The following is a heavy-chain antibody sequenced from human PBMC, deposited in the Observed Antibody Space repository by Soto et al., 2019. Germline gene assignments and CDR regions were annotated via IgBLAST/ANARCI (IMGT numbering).Heavy chain of an antibody. CDR1: GFTVSSNY. Sequence: GGSLRLSCAASGFTVSSNYMSWVRQAPGKGLEWVSVIYSGGSTYYADSVKGRFTISRDNSKNTLYLQMNSLIAEDTAVYYCARVKREYDSSGYYYLYYFDYWGQGTLVTVSS. D-gene: IGHD3-22*01. CDR2: IYSGGST. CDR3: ARVKREYDSSGYYYLYYFDY. V-gene: IGHV3-53*01. J-gene: IGHJ4*02.